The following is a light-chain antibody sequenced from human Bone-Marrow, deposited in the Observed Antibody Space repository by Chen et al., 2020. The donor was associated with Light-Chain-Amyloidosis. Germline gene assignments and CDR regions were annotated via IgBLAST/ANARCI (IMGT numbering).Light chain of an antibody. CDR2: RDT. Sequence: SYELTQPPSVSVSPGQTARITCSGDDLPTKYAYWYQQKPGQAPVLVIHRDTERPSGISERFSGSSSGTTATLTISGVEAEDDSDYQCQSADSSGTDEVIFGGGTKLTV. V-gene: IGLV3-25*03. J-gene: IGLJ2*01. CDR3: QSADSSGTDEVI. CDR1: DLPTKY.